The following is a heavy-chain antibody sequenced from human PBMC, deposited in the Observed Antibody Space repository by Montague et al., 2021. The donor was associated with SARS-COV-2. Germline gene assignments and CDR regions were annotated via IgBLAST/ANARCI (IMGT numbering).Heavy chain of an antibody. CDR1: GFTFSTYT. D-gene: IGHD3-22*01. J-gene: IGHJ5*02. CDR3: WRSSGS. CDR2: ISGTSGYI. V-gene: IGHV3-21*06. Sequence: SLRLSCAASGFTFSTYTMNWVRQTPGQGLEWVSSISGTSGYIYYADSVKGRFTVSRDNAKNSLYLQMSSLRPDDTAVYYCWRSSGSWGQGTLVTVSS.